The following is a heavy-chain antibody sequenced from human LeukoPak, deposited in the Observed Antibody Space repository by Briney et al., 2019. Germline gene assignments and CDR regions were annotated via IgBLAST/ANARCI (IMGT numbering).Heavy chain of an antibody. V-gene: IGHV6-1*01. CDR3: ARRLTQYDCFDP. Sequence: PSQTLSLTCAISGDSGSSNSVTWHWIRQSPSRGLEWLGRTYYRSTWYNDYAVSVRGRITVNPDTSKNQFSLHLNSVTPEDTAVYYCARRLTQYDCFDPWGQGILVTVSS. J-gene: IGHJ5*02. CDR1: GDSGSSNSVT. CDR2: TYYRSTWYN. D-gene: IGHD2-2*01.